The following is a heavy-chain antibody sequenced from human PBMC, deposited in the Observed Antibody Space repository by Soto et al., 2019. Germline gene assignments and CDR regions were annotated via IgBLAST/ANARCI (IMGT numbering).Heavy chain of an antibody. CDR2: ISSNGGAT. V-gene: IGHV3-64D*06. Sequence: CGSLRLPWSASGFTFSSYAMHWARHTPGKGLEYVSAISSNGGATYNADSVKGRFTCSRDNSKNTLSLQMSSLRAEETAVYYCVKTSIAVAASGCLGPWGQRTLVSASS. CDR1: GFTFSSYA. J-gene: IGHJ5*02. CDR3: VKTSIAVAASGCLGP. D-gene: IGHD6-19*01.